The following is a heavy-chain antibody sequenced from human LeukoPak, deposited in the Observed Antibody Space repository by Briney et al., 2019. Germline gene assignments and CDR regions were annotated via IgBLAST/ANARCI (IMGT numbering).Heavy chain of an antibody. Sequence: GGSLRLSCVASGFSFSYHGMNWVRLAPGKGLEWVSGVSPPGGGTYYADSVKGRFTISRDDSRNTLSLQMNSLRVEDTAVYYCARDLAWRAFDYWGQGILVAVSS. J-gene: IGHJ4*02. CDR3: ARDLAWRAFDY. V-gene: IGHV3-23*01. CDR2: VSPPGGGT. CDR1: GFSFSYHG.